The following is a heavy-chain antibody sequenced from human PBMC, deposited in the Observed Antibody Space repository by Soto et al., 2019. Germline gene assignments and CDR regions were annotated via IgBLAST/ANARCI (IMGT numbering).Heavy chain of an antibody. CDR3: ARDRMPNQIDS. V-gene: IGHV3-33*01. J-gene: IGHJ4*02. CDR2: IWYDGTNE. Sequence: GGSLRLSCAASGFTFSNHGMHWVRQSPGKGLEWVADIWYDGTNEYYADSVKGRFTISRDNSKNTLYLQMSSLTAEDTALYYCARDRMPNQIDSWGQGTLVTVSS. CDR1: GFTFSNHG. D-gene: IGHD2-2*01.